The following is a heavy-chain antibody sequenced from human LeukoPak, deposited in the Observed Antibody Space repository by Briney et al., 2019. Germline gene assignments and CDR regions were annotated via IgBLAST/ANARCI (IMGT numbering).Heavy chain of an antibody. CDR3: VSFYETY. CDR2: INGDGSWT. D-gene: IGHD2-2*01. Sequence: GGSLRLSCAASGNYWMHWVRQAPGKGLVWVSHINGDGSWTTYADSVKGRFTISKDNAKNTVYLQMNNLRAEDTAVYYCVSFYETYWGRGTLVTVSS. CDR1: GNYW. V-gene: IGHV3-74*01. J-gene: IGHJ4*02.